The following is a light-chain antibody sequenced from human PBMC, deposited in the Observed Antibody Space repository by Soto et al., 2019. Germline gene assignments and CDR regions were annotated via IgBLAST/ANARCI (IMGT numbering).Light chain of an antibody. Sequence: QSALTQPASVSGSPGQSITISCTGTRSDVGGFDYVSWYQQHPGKAPKLMIYEVVNRPSGVSNRFSGSKSGNTASLTISGLQTEDEADYYCSSYTTSSTVVFGGGTQLTVL. CDR1: RSDVGGFDY. J-gene: IGLJ2*01. CDR2: EVV. V-gene: IGLV2-14*01. CDR3: SSYTTSSTVV.